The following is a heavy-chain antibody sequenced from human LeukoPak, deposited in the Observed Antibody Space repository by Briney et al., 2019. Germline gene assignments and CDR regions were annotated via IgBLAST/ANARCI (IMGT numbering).Heavy chain of an antibody. V-gene: IGHV3-23*01. CDR1: GFTFSSYA. Sequence: GGSLRLSCAASGFTFSSYAMTWVRQAPGKGLEWVSSISNTGGSTYYADSVKGRFTISRDNSKNTLYPQMNSLRAEDTAVYCCAKDVLRGSYYDYYGMDVWGQGTTVTVSS. J-gene: IGHJ6*02. D-gene: IGHD2-15*01. CDR2: ISNTGGST. CDR3: AKDVLRGSYYDYYGMDV.